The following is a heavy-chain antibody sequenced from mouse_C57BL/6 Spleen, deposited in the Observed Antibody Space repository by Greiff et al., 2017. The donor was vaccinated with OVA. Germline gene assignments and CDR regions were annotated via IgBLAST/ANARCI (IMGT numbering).Heavy chain of an antibody. D-gene: IGHD1-1*01. CDR2: IDPENGDT. CDR3: TTHYYGSSRFAY. CDR1: GFNIKDDY. J-gene: IGHJ3*01. Sequence: VQLKESGAELVRPGASVKLSCTASGFNIKDDYMHWVKQRPEQGLEWIGWIDPENGDTEYASKFQGKATITADTSSNTAYLQLSSLTSEDTAVYYCTTHYYGSSRFAYWGQGTLVTVSA. V-gene: IGHV14-4*01.